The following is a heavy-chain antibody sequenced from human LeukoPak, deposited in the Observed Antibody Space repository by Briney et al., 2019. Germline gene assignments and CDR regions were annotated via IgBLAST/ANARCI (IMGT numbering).Heavy chain of an antibody. J-gene: IGHJ6*03. CDR3: VRDVYLGGLRSYYMDV. D-gene: IGHD2/OR15-2a*01. CDR1: GGSISSGGYY. V-gene: IGHV4-30-2*01. Sequence: SETLSLTCTVSGGSISSGGYYWSWIRQPPGKGLEWIGYIYHSGSTYYNPSLKSRVTISVDRSKNQFSLKLSSVTAADTAVYYCVRDVYLGGLRSYYMDVWGKGTTVTVSS. CDR2: IYHSGST.